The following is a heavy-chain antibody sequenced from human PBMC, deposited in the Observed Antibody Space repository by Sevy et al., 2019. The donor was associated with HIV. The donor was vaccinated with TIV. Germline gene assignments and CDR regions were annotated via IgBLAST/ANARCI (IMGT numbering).Heavy chain of an antibody. D-gene: IGHD3-3*01. V-gene: IGHV1-2*02. CDR1: GYTFSDSGYY. CDR3: ARESYDFWTGPVDYDYGFDY. Sequence: ASVKVSCKASGYTFSDSGYYVHWVRQAPGQGLEWMGWINPKSGATNYAQKFQGRVTMTRDTSVSTANMELNRLTSDDTAVYYCARESYDFWTGPVDYDYGFDYWGQGTTVTVSS. CDR2: INPKSGAT. J-gene: IGHJ6*02.